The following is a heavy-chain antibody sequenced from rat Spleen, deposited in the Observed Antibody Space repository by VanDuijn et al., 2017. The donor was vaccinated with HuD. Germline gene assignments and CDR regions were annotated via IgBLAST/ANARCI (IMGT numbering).Heavy chain of an antibody. CDR2: IWTGGNT. CDR1: GFSLTSYH. D-gene: IGHD1-9*01. V-gene: IGHV2-43*01. CDR3: AREGTYYGYNPYYFDY. J-gene: IGHJ2*01. Sequence: QVQLKESGPGLVQPSQTLSLACTVSGFSLTSYHVHWVRQPSGKGLEWMGVIWTGGNTESNSTLKSRLSISRDTSKSQVFLKMNSLQTEDTATYYCAREGTYYGYNPYYFDYWGQGVMVTVSS.